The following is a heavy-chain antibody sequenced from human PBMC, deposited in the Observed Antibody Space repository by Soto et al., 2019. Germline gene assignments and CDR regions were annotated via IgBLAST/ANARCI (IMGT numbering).Heavy chain of an antibody. J-gene: IGHJ4*02. CDR2: IYYSGST. D-gene: IGHD3-22*01. Sequence: SETLSLTCTVSGGSISSGDYYWSWIRQPPGKGLEWIGYIYYSGSTYYNPSLKSRVTISVDTSKNQFSLKLSSVTAADTAVYYCARVQDSSGYYYFDYWGQGTLVTVSS. CDR3: ARVQDSSGYYYFDY. V-gene: IGHV4-30-4*01. CDR1: GGSISSGDYY.